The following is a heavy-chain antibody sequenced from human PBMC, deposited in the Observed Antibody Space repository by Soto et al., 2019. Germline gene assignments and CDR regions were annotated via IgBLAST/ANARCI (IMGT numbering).Heavy chain of an antibody. J-gene: IGHJ6*02. CDR3: ARLAGITGNSYYYYGMDV. Sequence: AGSLRLSCAASGFTFSSYWMSWVRQAPGKGLEWVANIKQDGSEKYYVDSVKGRFTISRDNAKNSLYLQMNSLRAEDTAVYYCARLAGITGNSYYYYGMDVWGQGTTVTVSS. D-gene: IGHD1-20*01. CDR2: IKQDGSEK. V-gene: IGHV3-7*01. CDR1: GFTFSSYW.